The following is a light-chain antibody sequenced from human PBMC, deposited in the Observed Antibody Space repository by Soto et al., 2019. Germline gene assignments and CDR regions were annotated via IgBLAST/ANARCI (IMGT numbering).Light chain of an antibody. Sequence: QSALTQPASVSGSPGQSITISCTGTSSDVGGYNYVSWCQQHPGKAPKLMIYDVSNRPSGVSNRFSGSKSGTTASLTISGLQAEDEADYYCSSYTSSSTLYVFGTGTKLTVL. CDR1: SSDVGGYNY. J-gene: IGLJ1*01. CDR2: DVS. CDR3: SSYTSSSTLYV. V-gene: IGLV2-14*01.